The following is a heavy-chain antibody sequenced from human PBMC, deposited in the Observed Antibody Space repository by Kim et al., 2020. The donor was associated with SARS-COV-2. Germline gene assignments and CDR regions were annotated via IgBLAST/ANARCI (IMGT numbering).Heavy chain of an antibody. Sequence: GGSLRLSCAASGFTFSNAWMSWVRQAPGKGLEWVGRIKSKTDGGTTDYAAPVKGRFTISRDDSKNTLYLQMNSLKTEDTAVYYCTTDPGKYGDYGPDNHYYYYYGMDVWGQGTTVTVSS. J-gene: IGHJ6*02. V-gene: IGHV3-15*01. D-gene: IGHD4-17*01. CDR2: IKSKTDGGTT. CDR1: GFTFSNAW. CDR3: TTDPGKYGDYGPDNHYYYYYGMDV.